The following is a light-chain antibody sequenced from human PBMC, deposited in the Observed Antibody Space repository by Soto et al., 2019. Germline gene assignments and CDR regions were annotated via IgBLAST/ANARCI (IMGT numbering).Light chain of an antibody. CDR2: DAS. Sequence: EIVLTQSTETMSVSPGERATLSCRASQSVSSYLAWYQQKPGQAPRLLIYDASNRAADIPARFSGSGSGTDFTLTIGSLEPEDSAVYYCHQRSNWPLTFGGGTKVEIK. CDR1: QSVSSY. J-gene: IGKJ4*01. V-gene: IGKV3-11*01. CDR3: HQRSNWPLT.